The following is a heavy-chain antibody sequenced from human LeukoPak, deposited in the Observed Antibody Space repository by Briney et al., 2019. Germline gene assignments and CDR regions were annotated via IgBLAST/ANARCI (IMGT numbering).Heavy chain of an antibody. CDR2: INSDGSST. V-gene: IGHV3-74*01. Sequence: PGGSLRLSCAASGFTFSDHWMHWVRQAPGKGLVWVSRINSDGSSTNYADSVKGRFTISRDNAKNTLYLQMNSLSADDTAVYYCARVEWRYFDWSQVYQFDYWGQGTLVTVSS. D-gene: IGHD3-9*01. CDR3: ARVEWRYFDWSQVYQFDY. CDR1: GFTFSDHW. J-gene: IGHJ4*02.